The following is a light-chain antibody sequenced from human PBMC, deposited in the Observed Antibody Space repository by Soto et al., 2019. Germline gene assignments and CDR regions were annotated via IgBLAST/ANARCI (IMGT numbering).Light chain of an antibody. V-gene: IGKV1-39*01. CDR2: AAS. Sequence: DIQLTQSPSSLSASVGDRVTVTCRTSQKINNYLNWYQQKPGKAPKLLIYAASSVQSGVPLRFSGTGSGTAFTLTISSLQPEDFATYYCEQTYSTPVTFGQGTRL. CDR1: QKINNY. J-gene: IGKJ5*01. CDR3: EQTYSTPVT.